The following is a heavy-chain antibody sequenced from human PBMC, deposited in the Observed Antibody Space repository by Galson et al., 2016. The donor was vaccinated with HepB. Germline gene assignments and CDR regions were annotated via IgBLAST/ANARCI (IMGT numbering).Heavy chain of an antibody. J-gene: IGHJ3*02. CDR2: ISGRTYI. V-gene: IGHV3-21*01. Sequence: SLRLSCAASGFTFSSYSMSWVRQAPGKGLEWVSSISGRTYIYYPDSTKGRFTISRDNAKNSLYLQMNSLRAEDTAVYYCARSRDDYNWFFDIWGQGTMVTVSS. CDR1: GFTFSSYS. D-gene: IGHD5-24*01. CDR3: ARSRDDYNWFFDI.